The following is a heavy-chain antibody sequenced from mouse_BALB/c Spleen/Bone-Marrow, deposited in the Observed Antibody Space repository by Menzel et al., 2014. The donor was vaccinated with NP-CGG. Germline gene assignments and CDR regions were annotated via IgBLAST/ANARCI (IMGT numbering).Heavy chain of an antibody. V-gene: IGHV7-3*02. D-gene: IGHD1-1*01. CDR3: ARDNYYDIYWYFDV. Sequence: EVMLVESGGGLVQPGGSLRLSCANSGFTFTDYYMSWVRQPPGKALEWLGFIRNKANGYTTEYSASVKGRFTISRDNSHSILYLQMNTLRAEDSATYYCARDNYYDIYWYFDVWGAGTTGTVSS. CDR2: IRNKANGYTT. J-gene: IGHJ1*01. CDR1: GFTFTDYY.